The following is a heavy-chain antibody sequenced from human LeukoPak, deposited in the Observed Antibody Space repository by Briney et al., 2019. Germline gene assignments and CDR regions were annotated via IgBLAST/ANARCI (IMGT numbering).Heavy chain of an antibody. J-gene: IGHJ6*03. V-gene: IGHV4-59*01. CDR3: ARAARELLTMYYYYMGV. D-gene: IGHD1-26*01. CDR2: IHYSGST. Sequence: KPSESLSLTCTVSARSISSYYWSWIRQPPGKGLAWLGYIHYSGSTNYTPSLKSRVIISVDTSKNHFSLKLRSVTAADTAVYYCARAARELLTMYYYYMGVWGKGATVTVSS. CDR1: ARSISSYY.